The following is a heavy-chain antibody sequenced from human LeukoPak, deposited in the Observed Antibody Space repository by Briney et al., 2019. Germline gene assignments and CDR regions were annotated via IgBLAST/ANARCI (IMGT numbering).Heavy chain of an antibody. D-gene: IGHD2-2*02. Sequence: SETLSLTCAVYGGSFSGYYWSWIRQPPGKGLEWIGEINHSGSTNYNPSLKSRVTISVDTSKNQFSLKLSPVTAADTAVYYCARYTARRRVYYYYYMDVWGKGTTVTVSS. J-gene: IGHJ6*03. CDR3: ARYTARRRVYYYYYMDV. CDR2: INHSGST. CDR1: GGSFSGYY. V-gene: IGHV4-34*01.